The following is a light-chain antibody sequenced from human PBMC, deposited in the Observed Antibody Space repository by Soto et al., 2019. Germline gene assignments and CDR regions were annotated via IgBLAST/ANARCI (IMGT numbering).Light chain of an antibody. Sequence: TLAPDSLAASLGAIVTINCKSSRNLLYNDKNYVAWYQQRPGQAPKLLIYWASTRESEVPVRISGSGSVTDFRLTIRDLQAADAAVYYCQQFYTTPRTFGQGTRVEI. CDR3: QQFYTTPRT. V-gene: IGKV4-1*01. J-gene: IGKJ2*01. CDR2: WAS. CDR1: RNLLYNDKNY.